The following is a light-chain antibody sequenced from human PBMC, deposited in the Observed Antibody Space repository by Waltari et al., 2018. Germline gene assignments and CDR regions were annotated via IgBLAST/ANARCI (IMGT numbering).Light chain of an antibody. V-gene: IGLV6-57*02. Sequence: FMLPQPHSVSESPGQTVTLSCTGSTGNISSNYVQRYRQRPGSAPTTVIYHDDQRPSGVPERFSGSIDSSPNSASLTISGLKTEDEADYYCQSYDDDNPMIFGGGTKLTVL. CDR1: TGNISSNY. CDR2: HDD. J-gene: IGLJ2*01. CDR3: QSYDDDNPMI.